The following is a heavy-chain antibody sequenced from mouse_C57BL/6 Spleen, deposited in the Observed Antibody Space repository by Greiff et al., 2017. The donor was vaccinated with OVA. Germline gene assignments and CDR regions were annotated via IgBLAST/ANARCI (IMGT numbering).Heavy chain of an antibody. Sequence: QVQLQQPGAELVKPGASVKLSCKASGYTFTSYWMHWVKQRPGRGLEWIGRIDPSDSYTNYNQKFKGKSTLTVDKASSTAYMQLSSLTSEDSAVYYCARMITTSYYYAMDDWGQGTSVTVSS. J-gene: IGHJ4*01. D-gene: IGHD2-4*01. CDR1: GYTFTSYW. CDR2: IDPSDSYT. V-gene: IGHV1-69*01. CDR3: ARMITTSYYYAMDD.